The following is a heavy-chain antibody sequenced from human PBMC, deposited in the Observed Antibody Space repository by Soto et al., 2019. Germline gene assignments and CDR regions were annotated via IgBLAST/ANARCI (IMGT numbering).Heavy chain of an antibody. V-gene: IGHV1-3*01. CDR1: GYTFTSYA. J-gene: IGHJ4*02. CDR3: ARGVGSQYDYVWGSYRRYYFDY. D-gene: IGHD3-16*02. Sequence: QVQLVQSGAEVKKPGASVKVSCKASGYTFTSYAMHWVRQAPGQRLEWMGWINAGNGNTKYSQKFQGRVTITRDTSASTAYMELSSLRSEDTAVYYCARGVGSQYDYVWGSYRRYYFDYWGQGTLVTVSS. CDR2: INAGNGNT.